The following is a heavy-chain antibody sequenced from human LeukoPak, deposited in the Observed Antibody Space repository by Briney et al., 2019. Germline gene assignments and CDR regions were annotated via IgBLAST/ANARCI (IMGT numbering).Heavy chain of an antibody. Sequence: GGSLRLSCAASGFTFSSYAMSWVRQAPGKGLEWVGRIKSKTGGGTTDYAAPVKGRFTISRDDSKNTLYLQMNSLKTEDTAVYYCTTEDRTSGISYYYYGMDVWGQGTTVTVSS. V-gene: IGHV3-15*01. J-gene: IGHJ6*02. D-gene: IGHD3-10*01. CDR3: TTEDRTSGISYYYYGMDV. CDR1: GFTFSSYA. CDR2: IKSKTGGGTT.